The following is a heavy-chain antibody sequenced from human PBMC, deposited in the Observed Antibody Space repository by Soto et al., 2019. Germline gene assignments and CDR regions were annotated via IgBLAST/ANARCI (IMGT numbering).Heavy chain of an antibody. CDR3: ARLPNGGYDSSPNELNWFDP. CDR2: ISYDGSNK. J-gene: IGHJ5*02. Sequence: QVQLVESGGGVVQPRRSLRLSCAASGFTFSSYAMHWVRQAPGKGLEWVAVISYDGSNKYYADSVKGRFTISRDNSKNTLYLQMNSLRAEDTAVYYCARLPNGGYDSSPNELNWFDPWGQGTLVTVSS. V-gene: IGHV3-30-3*01. D-gene: IGHD3-22*01. CDR1: GFTFSSYA.